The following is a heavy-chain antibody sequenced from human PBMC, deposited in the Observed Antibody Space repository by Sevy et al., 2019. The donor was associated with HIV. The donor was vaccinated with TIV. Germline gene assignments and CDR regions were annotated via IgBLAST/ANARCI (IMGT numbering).Heavy chain of an antibody. CDR1: GITFSSHA. CDR3: ARADYGDYSGEFDY. CDR2: ISYDGSNK. J-gene: IGHJ4*02. Sequence: GGSLRLSCAASGITFSSHAMHWVRQAPGKGLEWVTIISYDGSNKYYADSVKEGFTISRDNSKNKLYLQMNSLRAEDTAVYYCARADYGDYSGEFDYWGQGTLVTVSS. D-gene: IGHD4-17*01. V-gene: IGHV3-30-3*01.